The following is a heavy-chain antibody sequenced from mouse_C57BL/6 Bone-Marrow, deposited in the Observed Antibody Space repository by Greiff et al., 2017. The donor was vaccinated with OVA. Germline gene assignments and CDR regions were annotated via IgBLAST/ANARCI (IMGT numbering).Heavy chain of an antibody. V-gene: IGHV5-6*01. Sequence: EVNLVESGGDLVKPGGSLKLSCAASGFTFSSYGMSWVRQTPDKRLEWVATISSGGSYTYYPDSVKGRFTISRDNAKNTLYLQMSSLKSEDTAMYYCARPGYYGSSYVGYFDVWGTGTTVTVSS. CDR2: ISSGGSYT. CDR1: GFTFSSYG. D-gene: IGHD1-1*01. CDR3: ARPGYYGSSYVGYFDV. J-gene: IGHJ1*03.